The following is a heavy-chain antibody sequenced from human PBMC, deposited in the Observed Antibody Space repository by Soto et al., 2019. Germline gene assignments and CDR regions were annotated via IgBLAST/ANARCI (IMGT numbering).Heavy chain of an antibody. Sequence: GASVKVSCKASGGTFSSYAISWVRQAPGQGLEWMGGIIPIFGTANYAQKFQGRVTITADESTSTAYMELSSLRSEDTAVYYCARSHKPFPTAYGMDVWGQGTTVTVSS. CDR2: IIPIFGTA. CDR3: ARSHKPFPTAYGMDV. V-gene: IGHV1-69*13. D-gene: IGHD2-21*01. CDR1: GGTFSSYA. J-gene: IGHJ6*02.